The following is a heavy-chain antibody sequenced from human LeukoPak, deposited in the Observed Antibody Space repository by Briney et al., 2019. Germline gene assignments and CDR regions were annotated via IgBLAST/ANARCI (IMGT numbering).Heavy chain of an antibody. CDR3: ASRSYGSGSYYNNPDY. CDR2: ISSSGSTI. CDR1: GFTFSSYA. Sequence: GGSLRLSCAASGFTFSSYAMHWVRQAPGKGLEWVSYISSSGSTIYYADSVKGRFTISRDNAKNSLYLQMNSLRAEDTAVYYCASRSYGSGSYYNNPDYWGQGTLVTVSS. V-gene: IGHV3-48*04. D-gene: IGHD3-10*01. J-gene: IGHJ4*02.